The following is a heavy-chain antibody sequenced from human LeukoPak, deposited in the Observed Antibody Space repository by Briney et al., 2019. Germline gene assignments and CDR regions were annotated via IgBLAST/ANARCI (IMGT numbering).Heavy chain of an antibody. J-gene: IGHJ4*02. CDR3: ARDSYGSGSYYRIDY. Sequence: GGSLRLSCAASEFTFSSFSMNWVRQAPGKGLEWVSYISSSSSTIYYADSVKGRFTISRDNAKNSLYLQMNSLRAEDTAVYYCARDSYGSGSYYRIDYWGQGTLVTVSS. CDR2: ISSSSSTI. CDR1: EFTFSSFS. D-gene: IGHD3-10*01. V-gene: IGHV3-48*04.